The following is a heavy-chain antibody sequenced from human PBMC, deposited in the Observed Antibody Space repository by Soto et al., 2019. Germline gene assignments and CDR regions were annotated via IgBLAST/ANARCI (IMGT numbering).Heavy chain of an antibody. J-gene: IGHJ4*02. CDR2: IYWNDDK. Sequence: QITLKESGPTLVKPTQTLTLTCTFSGFSLSTSGVGVGWIRQPPGKALEWLALIYWNDDKRYSPSLKNRLAITKDTSKNQVVLTMTDMDSGDTATYYCVHRRITMTCGYWGQGSLVTVSS. CDR1: GFSLSTSGVG. D-gene: IGHD3-22*01. CDR3: VHRRITMTCGY. V-gene: IGHV2-5*01.